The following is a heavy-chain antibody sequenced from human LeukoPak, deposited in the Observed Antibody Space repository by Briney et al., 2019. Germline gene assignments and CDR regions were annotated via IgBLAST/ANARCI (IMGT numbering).Heavy chain of an antibody. Sequence: PGGSLRLSCAASGFTFSSYAMSWVRQAPGKGLEWVSVIYSGGSTYYADSVKGRFTISRDNSKNTLYLQMNSLRAEDTAVYYCARDLYYGSGSTEFDYWGQGTLVTVSS. CDR3: ARDLYYGSGSTEFDY. D-gene: IGHD3-10*01. V-gene: IGHV3-66*01. CDR2: IYSGGST. J-gene: IGHJ4*02. CDR1: GFTFSSYA.